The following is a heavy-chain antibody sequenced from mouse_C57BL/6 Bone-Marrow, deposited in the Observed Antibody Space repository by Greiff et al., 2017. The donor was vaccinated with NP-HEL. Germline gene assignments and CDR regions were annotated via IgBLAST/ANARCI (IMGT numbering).Heavy chain of an antibody. CDR1: GYAFSSSW. Sequence: QVQLQQSGPELVKPGASVKISCKASGYAFSSSWMNWVKQRPGKGLEWIGRIYPGDGDTNYNGKFKGKATLTADKSSSTAYMQLSSLTSEDSAVYFCVQEEDYFDYWGQGTTLTVSS. V-gene: IGHV1-82*01. CDR2: IYPGDGDT. J-gene: IGHJ2*01. CDR3: VQEEDYFDY.